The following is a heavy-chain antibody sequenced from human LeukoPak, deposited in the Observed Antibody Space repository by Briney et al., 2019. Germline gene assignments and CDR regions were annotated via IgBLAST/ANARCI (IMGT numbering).Heavy chain of an antibody. V-gene: IGHV4-61*02. D-gene: IGHD6-6*01. CDR3: AAEYSSSSGDAFDI. CDR2: IYTSGST. J-gene: IGHJ3*02. Sequence: SETLSLTCTVSGGSISSGSYYWSWIRQPAGKGLEWIGRIYTSGSTNYNPSLKSRVTISVDTSKNQFSLKLSSVTAADTAVYYCAAEYSSSSGDAFDIWGQGTMVTVSS. CDR1: GGSISSGSYY.